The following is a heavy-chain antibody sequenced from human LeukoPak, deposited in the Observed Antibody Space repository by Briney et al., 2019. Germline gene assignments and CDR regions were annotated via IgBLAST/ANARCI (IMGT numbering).Heavy chain of an antibody. CDR1: GFTFSNFW. CDR2: IKQDETEK. D-gene: IGHD3-16*01. V-gene: IGHV3-7*03. Sequence: GGSLRLSCTASGFTFSNFWMGWVRQAPGKGLEWVANIKQDETEKFYLGSVKGRFTISRDNAKNSLYLQMNSLRVEDTALYYCAKDVWGGSSGYFDYWGQGTLVTVSS. CDR3: AKDVWGGSSGYFDY. J-gene: IGHJ4*02.